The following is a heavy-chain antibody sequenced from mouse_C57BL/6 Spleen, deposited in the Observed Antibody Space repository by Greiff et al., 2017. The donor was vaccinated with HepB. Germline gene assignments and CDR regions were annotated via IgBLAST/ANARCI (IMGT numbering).Heavy chain of an antibody. J-gene: IGHJ2*01. CDR2: IYPGDGDT. V-gene: IGHV1-82*01. Sequence: QVQLQQSGPELVKPGASVKISCKASGYAFSSSWMNWVKQRPGKGLEWIGRIYPGDGDTNYNGKFKGKATLTADKSSSTAYMQLSSLTSEDSAVYFCARFGYDGFLDYWGQGTTLTVSS. D-gene: IGHD2-2*01. CDR3: ARFGYDGFLDY. CDR1: GYAFSSSW.